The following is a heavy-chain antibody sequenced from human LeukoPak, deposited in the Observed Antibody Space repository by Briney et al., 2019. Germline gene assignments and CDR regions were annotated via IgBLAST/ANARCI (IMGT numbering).Heavy chain of an antibody. J-gene: IGHJ3*02. D-gene: IGHD3-9*01. CDR1: GGTFSSYA. V-gene: IGHV1-69*13. Sequence: ASVKVSCKASGGTFSSYAISWVRQAPGQGLEWMGGIIPLFGTANYAQKFQGRVTITADESTSTAYMELSSLRSEDTAVYYCARGFPYYDILTGYYSEQNAFDIWGQGTMVTVSS. CDR3: ARGFPYYDILTGYYSEQNAFDI. CDR2: IIPLFGTA.